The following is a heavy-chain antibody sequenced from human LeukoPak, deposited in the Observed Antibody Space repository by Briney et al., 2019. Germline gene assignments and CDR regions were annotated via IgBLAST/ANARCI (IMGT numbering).Heavy chain of an antibody. Sequence: SETLSLTCTVSGGSISSGGYYRSWIRQPPGKGLEWIGYIYHSGSTYYNPSLKSRVTISVDRSKNQFSLKLSSVTAADTAVYYCARDYLTEARQGDYFDYWGQGTLVTVSS. J-gene: IGHJ4*02. CDR2: IYHSGST. CDR1: GGSISSGGYY. CDR3: ARDYLTEARQGDYFDY. D-gene: IGHD6-6*01. V-gene: IGHV4-30-2*01.